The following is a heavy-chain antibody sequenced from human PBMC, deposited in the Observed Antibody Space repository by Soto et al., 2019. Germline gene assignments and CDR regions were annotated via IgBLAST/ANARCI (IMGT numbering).Heavy chain of an antibody. D-gene: IGHD1-26*01. CDR3: ASIVGASVN. CDR1: GGSISGSGYY. J-gene: IGHJ4*02. CDR2: IDYSGST. Sequence: PSETLCLTWTVSGGSISGSGYYWGWIRQPPGKGLEWIGSIDYSGSTYYNPSLRSRVTISVDTSKNQFSLKLSSVTAAHTAVYYCASIVGASVNWGQGTLVTVSS. V-gene: IGHV4-39*01.